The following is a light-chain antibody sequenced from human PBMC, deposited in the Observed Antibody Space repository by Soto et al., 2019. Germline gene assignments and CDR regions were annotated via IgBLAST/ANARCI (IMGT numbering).Light chain of an antibody. Sequence: DFQMTQSPSSLSASVGDRVTITCRATQAISNYLAWYQQKPGKVPKLLIYAAFTLQSGVPSRFGGSGSGTDFTLTISSLQPEDVATYYCQKYNSAPWTFGQGTKVEIK. CDR2: AAF. CDR1: QAISNY. CDR3: QKYNSAPWT. J-gene: IGKJ1*01. V-gene: IGKV1-27*01.